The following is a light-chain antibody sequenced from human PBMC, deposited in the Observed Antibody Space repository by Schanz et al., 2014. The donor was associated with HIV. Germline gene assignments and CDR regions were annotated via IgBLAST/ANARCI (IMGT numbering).Light chain of an antibody. CDR3: HHYGDSRGA. CDR2: ANS. V-gene: IGKV3-20*01. J-gene: IGKJ4*02. Sequence: EIVLTQSPGTLSLSPGDTASLSCRASQRVSSSYWAWYQQKAGQAPRLLFYANSFRATGVPDRFSVTGSGTDFTLTISRLEPDDFAVYYCHHYGDSRGAFGGGTEV. CDR1: QRVSSSY.